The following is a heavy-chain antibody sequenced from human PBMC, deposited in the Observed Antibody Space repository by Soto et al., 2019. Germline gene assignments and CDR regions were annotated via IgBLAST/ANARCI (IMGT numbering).Heavy chain of an antibody. V-gene: IGHV3-21*01. CDR3: AREYTAWPLAYGLDV. CDR2: ISSRSDI. CDR1: GFTFSTYS. D-gene: IGHD2-2*02. Sequence: GGSLRLSCVGSGFTFSTYSINWVRQAPGKGLEWVSSISSRSDIYYADSVKGRFTISRDNAKNSVSLQMNSLRAEGTAVYYCAREYTAWPLAYGLDVWGQGTTVTVSS. J-gene: IGHJ6*02.